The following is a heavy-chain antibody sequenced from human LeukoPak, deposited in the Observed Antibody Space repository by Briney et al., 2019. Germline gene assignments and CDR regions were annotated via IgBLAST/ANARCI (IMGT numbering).Heavy chain of an antibody. D-gene: IGHD1-1*01. CDR2: ISGSAATT. V-gene: IGHV3-23*01. CDR1: GFTFSSYA. J-gene: IGHJ6*02. Sequence: GESLRLSCAASGFTFSSYAMSWVRQAPGKGLEWVSGISGSAATTHYADSVKGRFTISRDNSKNTLFLQMNSLRAEDTAVYYCARDRGYAMDVWGQGTTVTVSS. CDR3: ARDRGYAMDV.